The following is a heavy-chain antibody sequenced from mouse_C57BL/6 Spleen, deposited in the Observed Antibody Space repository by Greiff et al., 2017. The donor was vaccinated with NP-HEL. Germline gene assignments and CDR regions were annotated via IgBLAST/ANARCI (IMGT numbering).Heavy chain of an antibody. CDR1: GYTFTSYW. CDR2: IHPNSGST. Sequence: QVQLQQPGAELVKPGASVKLSCKASGYTFTSYWMHWVKQRPGQGLEWIGMIHPNSGSTNYNEKFKSKATLTVDKSSSTAYMQLSSLTSEDSAVYYCARRDGSRADYAMDYWGQGTSVTVSS. J-gene: IGHJ4*01. D-gene: IGHD1-1*01. CDR3: ARRDGSRADYAMDY. V-gene: IGHV1-64*01.